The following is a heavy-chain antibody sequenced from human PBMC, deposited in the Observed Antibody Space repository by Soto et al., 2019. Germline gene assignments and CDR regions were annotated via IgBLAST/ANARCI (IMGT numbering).Heavy chain of an antibody. D-gene: IGHD3-10*01. CDR2: ITNSGRT. Sequence: QVQLQESGPGLVKPSQTLSLTCTVSGGSVRRGNYYWSWIRQFPGKGLEWIGYITNSGRTHYNPSLMSRITLFVDTSKNQFFLEVRSVSAADTALYYCARADYATGSYYPDYWGQGTLVTVSS. CDR3: ARADYATGSYYPDY. J-gene: IGHJ4*02. V-gene: IGHV4-31*03. CDR1: GGSVRRGNYY.